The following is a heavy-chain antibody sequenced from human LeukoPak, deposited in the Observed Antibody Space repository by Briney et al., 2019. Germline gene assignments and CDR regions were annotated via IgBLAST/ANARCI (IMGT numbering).Heavy chain of an antibody. J-gene: IGHJ4*02. CDR1: GGTFSGYY. D-gene: IGHD3-3*01. V-gene: IGHV4-34*01. CDR3: ARAGTRITIFGVVIIQPLFDY. CDR2: INHSGST. Sequence: PSETLSLTCAVYGGTFSGYYWSWIRQPPGKGLEWIGEINHSGSTNYNPSLKSRVTISVDTSKNQFSLKLSSVTAADTAVYYCARAGTRITIFGVVIIQPLFDYWGQGTLVTVSS.